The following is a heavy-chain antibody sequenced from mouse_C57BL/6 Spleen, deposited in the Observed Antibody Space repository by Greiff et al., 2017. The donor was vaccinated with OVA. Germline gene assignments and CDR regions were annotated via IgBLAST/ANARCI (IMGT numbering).Heavy chain of an antibody. Sequence: QVQLQQSGPELVKPGASVKISCKASGYAFSSSWMNWVKQRPGKGLEWIGRIYPGDGDTNYNGKFKGKATLTADKSSSTAYMQLSSLTSEDSAVYFCARALITTVVATGYFDVWGTGTTVTVSS. D-gene: IGHD1-1*01. J-gene: IGHJ1*03. CDR2: IYPGDGDT. V-gene: IGHV1-82*01. CDR3: ARALITTVVATGYFDV. CDR1: GYAFSSSW.